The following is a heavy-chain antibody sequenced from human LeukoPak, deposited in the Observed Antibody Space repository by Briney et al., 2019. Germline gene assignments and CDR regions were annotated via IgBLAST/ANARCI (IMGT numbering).Heavy chain of an antibody. CDR3: AKEASFPLAGIDY. D-gene: IGHD6-19*01. Sequence: GGSLRLSCAASGFTFDDYAMHWVRQAPGKGLEWVSLISWDGGSTYYADSVRGRFTISRDNSKNSLYLQMNSLRAEDTALYYCAKEASFPLAGIDYWGQGTLVTVSS. J-gene: IGHJ4*02. CDR1: GFTFDDYA. CDR2: ISWDGGST. V-gene: IGHV3-43D*03.